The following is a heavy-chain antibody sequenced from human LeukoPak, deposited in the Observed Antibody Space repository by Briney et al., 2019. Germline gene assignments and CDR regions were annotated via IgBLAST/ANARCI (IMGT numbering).Heavy chain of an antibody. CDR1: GDSVSSNSAA. J-gene: IGHJ4*02. CDR2: TYYRSKWYN. V-gene: IGHV6-1*01. Sequence: SQTLSLTCAISGDSVSSNSAAWNWLRQSPSRGLEWLGRTYYRSKWYNDYAVSVKSRITISPDTSKNQFSLQLNSVTPEDTAMYYCARSRSDTPNTLRFGYWGQGTLVTVSS. D-gene: IGHD5-18*01. CDR3: ARSRSDTPNTLRFGY.